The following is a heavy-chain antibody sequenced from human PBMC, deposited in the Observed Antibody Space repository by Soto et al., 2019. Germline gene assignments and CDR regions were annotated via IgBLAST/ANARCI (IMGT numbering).Heavy chain of an antibody. CDR2: IYYTGST. Sequence: PSETLSLTCTVSGGSVSSGSYYWSWIRQPPGKGLEWIGYIYYTGSTNYNPSLKSRVTISVDTSKNQFSLKLSSVTAADTAVYYCAAVRPRGDWSDPWGQGTLVTVSS. V-gene: IGHV4-61*01. J-gene: IGHJ5*02. CDR3: AAVRPRGDWSDP. CDR1: GGSVSSGSYY. D-gene: IGHD6-6*01.